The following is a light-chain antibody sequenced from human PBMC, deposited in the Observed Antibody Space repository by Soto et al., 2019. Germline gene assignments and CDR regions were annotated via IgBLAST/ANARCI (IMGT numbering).Light chain of an antibody. V-gene: IGLV2-14*01. Sequence: QSALTQPASVSGSPGQSITISCTGTDNDIGGYNYVSWYQQHPGKAPKLMIYEVTHRPSGVSSRFFASKSGNTASLTISGLQAEDEADHYCSSYTGSSTHVFGTGTKVT. CDR3: SSYTGSSTHV. J-gene: IGLJ1*01. CDR2: EVT. CDR1: DNDIGGYNY.